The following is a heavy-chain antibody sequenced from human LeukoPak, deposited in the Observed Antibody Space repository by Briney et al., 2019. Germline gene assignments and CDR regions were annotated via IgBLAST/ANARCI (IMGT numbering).Heavy chain of an antibody. Sequence: GGSLRLSCAASGFTFSSYAMHWVRQAPGKGLEWVAVISYDGSNKYYADSVKGRFTTSRDNSKNTLYLQMNSLRAEDTAVYYCAREGVSYYYDSSGYYFDYWGQGTLVTVSS. CDR3: AREGVSYYYDSSGYYFDY. V-gene: IGHV3-30-3*01. J-gene: IGHJ4*02. D-gene: IGHD3-22*01. CDR1: GFTFSSYA. CDR2: ISYDGSNK.